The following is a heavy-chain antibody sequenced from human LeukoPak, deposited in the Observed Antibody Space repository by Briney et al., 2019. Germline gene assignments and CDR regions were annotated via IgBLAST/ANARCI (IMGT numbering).Heavy chain of an antibody. J-gene: IGHJ6*04. D-gene: IGHD4-17*01. V-gene: IGHV3-53*01. CDR1: GFTVSSNY. CDR3: ARESGGDYVKMDV. Sequence: PGGSLRLSCAASGFTVSSNYMSWVRQAPGKGLEWVSVIYSGGSTYYADSVKGRFTISRDNSKNTLYLQMNSLRAEDTAVYYCARESGGDYVKMDVWGKGTTVTVSS. CDR2: IYSGGST.